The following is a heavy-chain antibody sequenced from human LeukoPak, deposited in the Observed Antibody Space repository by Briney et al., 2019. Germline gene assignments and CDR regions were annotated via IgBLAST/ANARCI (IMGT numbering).Heavy chain of an antibody. CDR2: INPSGGST. V-gene: IGHV1-46*01. CDR3: ARVSYDFWSGYWTKNWFDP. J-gene: IGHJ5*02. Sequence: ASVKVSCKASGYTFTSYYMHWVRQAPGQGLEWMGIINPSGGSTSYAQKFQGRVTMTRDTSTSTVYMELSSLRSEDTAVYYCARVSYDFWSGYWTKNWFDPWGQGTLVTVSS. D-gene: IGHD3-3*01. CDR1: GYTFTSYY.